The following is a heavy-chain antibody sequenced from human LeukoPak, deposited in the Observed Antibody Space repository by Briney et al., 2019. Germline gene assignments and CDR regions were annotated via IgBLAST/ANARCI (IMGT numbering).Heavy chain of an antibody. CDR3: AREKLWFGEFPFDN. CDR2: ISTKNGYT. J-gene: IGHJ4*02. D-gene: IGHD3-10*01. CDR1: GYTFTDYL. Sequence: SVRVSCKASGYTFTDYLINWVRQAPGHGLEWVGSISTKNGYTKLAQKFQGRVAMTKDTSANTIYMDLKSLTFDDTAVYYCAREKLWFGEFPFDNWGQGTLVSVSS. V-gene: IGHV1-18*01.